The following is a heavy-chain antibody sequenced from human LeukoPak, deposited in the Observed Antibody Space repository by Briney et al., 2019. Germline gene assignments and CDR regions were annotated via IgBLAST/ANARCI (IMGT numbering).Heavy chain of an antibody. CDR2: VIPIFGTA. CDR1: GGTFSSYA. V-gene: IGHV1-69*01. D-gene: IGHD6-19*01. Sequence: GSSVTVSCTASGGTFSSYAISWVRQAPGQGIEWMGGVIPIFGTANYAQKFQGRVTITADESTSTAYMELSSLRSEDTAVYYCARDQAVAGIYYFDYWGQGTLVTVSS. J-gene: IGHJ4*02. CDR3: ARDQAVAGIYYFDY.